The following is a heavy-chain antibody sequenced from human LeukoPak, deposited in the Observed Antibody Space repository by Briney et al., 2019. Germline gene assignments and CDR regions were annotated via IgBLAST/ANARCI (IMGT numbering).Heavy chain of an antibody. J-gene: IGHJ4*02. CDR3: AREAGYSYNFYFVY. Sequence: GGSLRLPCAPSVFTSEDYGMSWGRQAPGKGLEWVSGINWNGDSTGYADSVKGRFTISRDNARNSLYLQMNSLRAEDTALYYCAREAGYSYNFYFVYWGQGTLVTVSS. V-gene: IGHV3-20*04. D-gene: IGHD5-18*01. CDR1: VFTSEDYG. CDR2: INWNGDST.